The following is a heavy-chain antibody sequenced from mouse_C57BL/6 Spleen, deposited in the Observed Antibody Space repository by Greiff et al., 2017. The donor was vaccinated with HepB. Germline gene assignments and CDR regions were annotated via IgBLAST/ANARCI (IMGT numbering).Heavy chain of an antibody. J-gene: IGHJ2*01. V-gene: IGHV1-52*01. CDR2: IDPSDSET. CDR1: GYTFTSYW. CDR3: AKGLTGYFDY. D-gene: IGHD4-1*01. Sequence: VQLQQPGAELVRPGSSVKLSCKASGYTFTSYWMHWVKQRPIQGLEWIGNIDPSDSETHYNQKFKDKATLTVDKSSSTAYMKLSSPTSEDYAVYYCAKGLTGYFDYWGEGTTLTVSS.